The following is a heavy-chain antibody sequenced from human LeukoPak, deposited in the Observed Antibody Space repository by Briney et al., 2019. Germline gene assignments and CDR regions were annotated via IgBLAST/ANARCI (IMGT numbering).Heavy chain of an antibody. CDR3: ARSLRGYRFATDY. CDR2: IYYSGST. CDR1: GDSINSYY. V-gene: IGHV4-59*08. Sequence: SETLSLTCTVSGDSINSYYWSWIRQPPGKGLEWIGYIYYSGSTKYNPSIKSRVTISVDTSKNQFSLKLSSVTAADTAVYYCARSLRGYRFATDYWGQGPLVTVSS. J-gene: IGHJ4*02. D-gene: IGHD5-18*01.